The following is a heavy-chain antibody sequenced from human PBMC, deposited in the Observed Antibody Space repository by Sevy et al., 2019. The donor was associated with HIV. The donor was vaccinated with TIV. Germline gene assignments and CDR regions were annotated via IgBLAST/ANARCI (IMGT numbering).Heavy chain of an antibody. CDR3: TTGGYCSSTSCQKYFQH. V-gene: IGHV3-15*01. CDR1: GFTFSSYS. CDR2: IKSKTDGGTT. Sequence: GGSLRLSCAASGFTFSSYSMNWVRQAPGKGLEWVGRIKSKTDGGTTDYAAPVKGRFTISRDDSKNTLYLQMNSLKTEDTAVYYCTTGGYCSSTSCQKYFQHWGQGTLVTVSS. J-gene: IGHJ1*01. D-gene: IGHD2-2*01.